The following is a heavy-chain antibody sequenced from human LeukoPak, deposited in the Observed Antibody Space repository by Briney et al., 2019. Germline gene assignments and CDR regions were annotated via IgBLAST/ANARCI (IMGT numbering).Heavy chain of an antibody. CDR2: FSVSDATT. Sequence: GGTLRLSCAASGFTFSSYAMSWVRQAPGKGLEWVSGFSVSDATTYYADSVKGRFTISRDNSKNTLYLQINSLRAEDTAVYYCAKDPSVYYGDYIIRWGQGTLVIVSS. CDR3: AKDPSVYYGDYIIR. D-gene: IGHD4-17*01. J-gene: IGHJ4*02. CDR1: GFTFSSYA. V-gene: IGHV3-23*01.